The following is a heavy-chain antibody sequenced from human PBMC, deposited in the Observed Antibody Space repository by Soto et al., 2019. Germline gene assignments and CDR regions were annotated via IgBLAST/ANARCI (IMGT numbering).Heavy chain of an antibody. Sequence: VGSLRLSCAASGFTFSDYYMSWIRQPPGKGLEWVSYISSSGTTIYYADSVKGRFTISRDNAKNSLFLQMNSLRAEDTALYYCARDPRRSTMIRGVLNWFDPWGQGTLVTVSS. D-gene: IGHD3-10*01. CDR3: ARDPRRSTMIRGVLNWFDP. J-gene: IGHJ5*02. CDR2: ISSSGTTI. CDR1: GFTFSDYY. V-gene: IGHV3-11*01.